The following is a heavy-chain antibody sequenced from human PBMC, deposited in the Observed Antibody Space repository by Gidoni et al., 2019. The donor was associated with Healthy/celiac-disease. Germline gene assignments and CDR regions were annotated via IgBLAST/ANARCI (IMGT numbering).Heavy chain of an antibody. CDR1: CGSISSYY. CDR2: IYYSGST. V-gene: IGHV4-59*01. Sequence: QLQLPESGPGLVKPSEPLSLTCTVSCGSISSYYWSWIRQPPGKGLEWIGYIYYSGSTNYNPSLKSRVTISVDTSKNKFSLKLSSVTAADTAVYYCARNIVVVPWYFDLWGRGTLVTVSA. J-gene: IGHJ2*01. CDR3: ARNIVVVPWYFDL. D-gene: IGHD2-21*01.